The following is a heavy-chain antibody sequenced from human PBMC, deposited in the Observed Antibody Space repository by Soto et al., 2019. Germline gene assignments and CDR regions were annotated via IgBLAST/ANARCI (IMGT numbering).Heavy chain of an antibody. V-gene: IGHV3-23*01. CDR2: ITGSGGDT. D-gene: IGHD5-12*01. J-gene: IGHJ6*03. Sequence: GGSLRLSCAASGYTFSNYGMIWVRQAPGKGLEWVSSITGSGGDTYYADSVKGRFTISRDNSKSTLYLQMNSLRAEDTAVYYCAKHAGYTYYYYMDVWGKGTTVTVSS. CDR3: AKHAGYTYYYYMDV. CDR1: GYTFSNYG.